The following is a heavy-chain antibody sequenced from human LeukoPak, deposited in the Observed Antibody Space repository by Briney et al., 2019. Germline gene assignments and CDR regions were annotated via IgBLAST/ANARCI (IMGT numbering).Heavy chain of an antibody. Sequence: GGSLRLSCAASGFTFSSYAMGWVRQAPGKGLEWVSGISGSGGSTYYADSVKGRLTISRDNSKNTLHLQMNSLRAEDTAVYYCAKGRYYGSGKWGYFEYWGQGTLVTVSS. J-gene: IGHJ4*02. D-gene: IGHD3-10*01. V-gene: IGHV3-23*01. CDR3: AKGRYYGSGKWGYFEY. CDR1: GFTFSSYA. CDR2: ISGSGGST.